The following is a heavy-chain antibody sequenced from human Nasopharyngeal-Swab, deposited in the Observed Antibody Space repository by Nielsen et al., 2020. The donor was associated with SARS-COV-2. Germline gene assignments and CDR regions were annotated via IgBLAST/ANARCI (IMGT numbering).Heavy chain of an antibody. CDR3: ARGPRPKRHLDY. CDR2: MNLDSGDT. V-gene: IGHV1-8*01. CDR1: GYTFASFD. D-gene: IGHD1-1*01. Sequence: ASVKVSCKTSGYTFASFDINWVRQATGRGLEWVGWMNLDSGDTHYAQEFQGKVTLTRDISRSTAYMELSSLRSEDTAVYYCARGPRPKRHLDYWGQGTLVTVSS. J-gene: IGHJ4*02.